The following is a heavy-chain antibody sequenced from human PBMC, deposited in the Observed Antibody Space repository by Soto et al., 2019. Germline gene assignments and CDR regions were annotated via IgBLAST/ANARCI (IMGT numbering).Heavy chain of an antibody. CDR2: IYYSGST. J-gene: IGHJ4*02. Sequence: SATLSLTCTVSGGSISSSIYYWGWIRQPPGKGLEWIGSIYYSGSTYYNPSLKSRVTISVDTSKNQFSLKLSSVTAADTAVYYCARAHNSRFGDFYFDYWGQGTLVTVSS. CDR3: ARAHNSRFGDFYFDY. D-gene: IGHD3-10*01. CDR1: GGSISSSIYY. V-gene: IGHV4-39*01.